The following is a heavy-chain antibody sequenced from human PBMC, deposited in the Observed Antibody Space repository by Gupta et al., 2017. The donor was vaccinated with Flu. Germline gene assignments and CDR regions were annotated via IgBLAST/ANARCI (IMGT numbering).Heavy chain of an antibody. Sequence: GKGLDWMGYIYPGDSDTSYSPSFQGQVTISADKSITTAYLQWSSLKASDTAMYYCARLGDHYDGSTSYPAFSSWGQGTLVIVSS. V-gene: IGHV5-51*01. CDR2: IYPGDSDT. J-gene: IGHJ5*02. CDR3: ARLGDHYDGSTSYPAFSS. D-gene: IGHD3-22*01.